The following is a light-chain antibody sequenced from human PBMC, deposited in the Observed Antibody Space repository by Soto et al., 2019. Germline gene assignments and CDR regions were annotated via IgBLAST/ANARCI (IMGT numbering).Light chain of an antibody. CDR1: QSVSSSY. Sequence: EIVLTQSPGTLSLSPGERAALSCRASQSVSSSYLAWYQQKPGQAPRLLIYGASSRATGIPDRFSGSRSGTDFTLTISRLKPEDFAVYYCQQYGSSPPITFGQGTRLEMK. J-gene: IGKJ5*01. V-gene: IGKV3-20*01. CDR2: GAS. CDR3: QQYGSSPPIT.